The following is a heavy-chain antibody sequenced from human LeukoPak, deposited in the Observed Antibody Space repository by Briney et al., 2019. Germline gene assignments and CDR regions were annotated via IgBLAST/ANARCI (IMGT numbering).Heavy chain of an antibody. CDR3: ARLIGTRQQQNSLWAVASYYYYGMDV. Sequence: SETLSLTCTVSGGSISSYYWSWIRQPPGKGLEWIGYIYYSGSTNYNPSLKSRVTISVDTSKNQFSLKLSSVTAADTAVYYCARLIGTRQQQNSLWAVASYYYYGMDVWGQGTTVTVSS. CDR1: GGSISSYY. J-gene: IGHJ6*02. CDR2: IYYSGST. V-gene: IGHV4-59*08. D-gene: IGHD6-19*01.